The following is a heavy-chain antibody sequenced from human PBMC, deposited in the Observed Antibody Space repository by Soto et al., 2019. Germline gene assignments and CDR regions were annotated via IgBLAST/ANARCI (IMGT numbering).Heavy chain of an antibody. CDR1: GDSISSSTYY. CDR3: ARMNYYDTSGYPFDY. Sequence: SETLSLTCSVSGDSISSSTYYWGWMRQPPGKGLEWIAYIYYNGNTYYNPSLKSRVTIFADTSKNQFSLKLNSVTAADTAVYYCARMNYYDTSGYPFDYWGQGMMVTVSS. CDR2: IYYNGNT. V-gene: IGHV4-39*07. J-gene: IGHJ4*02. D-gene: IGHD3-22*01.